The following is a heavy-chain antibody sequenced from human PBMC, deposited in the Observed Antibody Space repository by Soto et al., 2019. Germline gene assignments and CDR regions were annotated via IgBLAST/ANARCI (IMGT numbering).Heavy chain of an antibody. J-gene: IGHJ5*02. V-gene: IGHV3-23*01. CDR2: ISGSGGST. D-gene: IGHD6-13*01. CDR1: GFTFSSYA. CDR3: AKGLYSSSVLNWFDP. Sequence: GGSLRLSCAASGFTFSSYAMSWVRQAPGKGLEWVSAISGSGGSTYYADSVKGRFTISRDNSKNTLYLQMNSLRAEDTAVYYCAKGLYSSSVLNWFDPWGQGTLVTVSS.